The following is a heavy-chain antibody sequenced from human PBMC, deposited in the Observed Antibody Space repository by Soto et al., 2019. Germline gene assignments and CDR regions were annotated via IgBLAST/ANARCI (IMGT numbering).Heavy chain of an antibody. CDR1: GFTFNTYS. CDR2: IWTDGTQK. Sequence: QVQLEESGGGVVQPGRSLRLSCEASGFTFNTYSMHWVRQPPGKGLEWLAAIWTDGTQKYYADSVKGRFIISRDNSQKTLYLEMNSLRAEDTAVYYCARAGGTTVTSLWHCDSWGQGALATVSS. J-gene: IGHJ4*02. CDR3: ARAGGTTVTSLWHCDS. V-gene: IGHV3-33*01. D-gene: IGHD4-17*01.